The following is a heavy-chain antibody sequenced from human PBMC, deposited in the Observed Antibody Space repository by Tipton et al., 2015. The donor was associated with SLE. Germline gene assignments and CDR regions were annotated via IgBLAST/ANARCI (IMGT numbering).Heavy chain of an antibody. CDR3: ARGNWG. J-gene: IGHJ4*02. D-gene: IGHD7-27*01. CDR2: IYTSGST. CDR1: GGSISSGSYY. Sequence: TLSLTCTVSGGSISSGSYYWSWIRQPAGKGLEWIGRIYTSGSTNYNPSLKSRATISVDTSKNQFSLKLSSVTAADTAVYYCARGNWGWGQGTLVTVSS. V-gene: IGHV4-61*02.